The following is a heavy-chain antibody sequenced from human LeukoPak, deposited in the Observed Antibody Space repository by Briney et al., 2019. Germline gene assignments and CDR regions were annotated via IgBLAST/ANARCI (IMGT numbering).Heavy chain of an antibody. CDR2: ISWNSGSI. D-gene: IGHD1-26*01. V-gene: IGHV3-9*01. Sequence: GGSLRLSCAASGFTFDDYAMHWVRQAPGKGLEWVSGISWNSGSIGYADSVKGRFTISRDNAKNSLYLRMNSLRAEDTALYYCAKDRLVGATVNDAFDIWGQGTMVTVSS. J-gene: IGHJ3*02. CDR3: AKDRLVGATVNDAFDI. CDR1: GFTFDDYA.